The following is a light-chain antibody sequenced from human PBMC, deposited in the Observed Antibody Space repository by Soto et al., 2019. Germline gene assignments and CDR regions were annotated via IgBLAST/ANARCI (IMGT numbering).Light chain of an antibody. V-gene: IGKV3-15*01. J-gene: IGKJ2*02. CDR2: DAS. Sequence: EIVMTQSPATLSLSPGEGATLSCRASQSVSTNLAWYQQKPGQAPRLLIYDASTRATDIPARFSGSGSGTYFSLTISSLQSEDFAVYYCQQYNDWPPGCTFGQGTKLEIK. CDR1: QSVSTN. CDR3: QQYNDWPPGCT.